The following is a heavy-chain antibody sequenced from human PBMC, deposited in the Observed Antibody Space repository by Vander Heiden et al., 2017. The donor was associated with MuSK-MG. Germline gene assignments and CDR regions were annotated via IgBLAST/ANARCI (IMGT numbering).Heavy chain of an antibody. CDR3: AAWKSGWFDP. CDR1: GFPFSSNW. J-gene: IGHJ5*02. CDR2: INQDEREK. D-gene: IGHD1-1*01. V-gene: IGHV3-7*01. Sequence: EVQLVESGGGLVQPGGSLRLSCAASGFPFSSNWRGWVRQAPGKGLEWVANINQDEREKYYADSVKGRFTISRDNAKNALSLQMNSLRAEDTAIYYCAAWKSGWFDPWGQGTLVTVSS.